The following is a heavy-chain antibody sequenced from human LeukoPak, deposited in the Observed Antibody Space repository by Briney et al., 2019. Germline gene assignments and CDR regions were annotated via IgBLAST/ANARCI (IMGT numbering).Heavy chain of an antibody. Sequence: GGSLRLSCAASGFTFSSYSMNWVRQAPGKGLEWVSSISSSSSYIYYADSVKGRFTISRDNAKNSLYLQMNSLRAEDTAVYYCARGRTMIVRFDAFDIWGQGTMVTVSP. D-gene: IGHD3-22*01. CDR2: ISSSSSYI. CDR1: GFTFSSYS. CDR3: ARGRTMIVRFDAFDI. V-gene: IGHV3-21*01. J-gene: IGHJ3*02.